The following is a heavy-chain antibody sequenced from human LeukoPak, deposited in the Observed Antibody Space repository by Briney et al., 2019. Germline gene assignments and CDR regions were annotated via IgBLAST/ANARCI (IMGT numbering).Heavy chain of an antibody. CDR3: ARGRDSSGYLDYDY. Sequence: GGSLRLSCAASGFTFSSLAMNWVRQAPGKGLEWVSYISSSSSTIYYADSVKGRFTISRDNAKNSLYLQMNSLRAEDTAVYYCARGRDSSGYLDYDYWGQGTLVTVSS. V-gene: IGHV3-48*04. D-gene: IGHD3-22*01. CDR2: ISSSSSTI. J-gene: IGHJ4*02. CDR1: GFTFSSLA.